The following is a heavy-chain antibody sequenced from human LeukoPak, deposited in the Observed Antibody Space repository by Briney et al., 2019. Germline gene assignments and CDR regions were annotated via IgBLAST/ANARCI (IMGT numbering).Heavy chain of an antibody. Sequence: PGGSLRLSCAASGFTFSSYWMSWVRQAPGKGLEWVANIKQDGSEKYYVDSVKGRFTISRDNAKNSLYLQMNCLRAEDTAVYYCARDFILFAFDIWGQGTMVTVSS. D-gene: IGHD2/OR15-2a*01. CDR2: IKQDGSEK. J-gene: IGHJ3*02. CDR3: ARDFILFAFDI. V-gene: IGHV3-7*01. CDR1: GFTFSSYW.